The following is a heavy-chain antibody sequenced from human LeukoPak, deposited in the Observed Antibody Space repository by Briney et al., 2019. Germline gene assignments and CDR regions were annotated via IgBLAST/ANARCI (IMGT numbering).Heavy chain of an antibody. CDR2: ISAYNGNT. Sequence: ASVKVSCKASGCTFTSYGISWVRQAPGQGLEWMGWISAYNGNTNYAQKLQGRVTMTTDTSTSTAYMELRSLRSDDTAVYYCARDFLPFFEYSSSSPRDYWGQGTLVTVSS. V-gene: IGHV1-18*01. D-gene: IGHD6-6*01. CDR1: GCTFTSYG. J-gene: IGHJ4*02. CDR3: ARDFLPFFEYSSSSPRDY.